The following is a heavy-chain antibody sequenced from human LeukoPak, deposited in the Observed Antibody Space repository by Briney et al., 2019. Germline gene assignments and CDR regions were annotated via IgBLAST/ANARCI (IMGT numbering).Heavy chain of an antibody. CDR1: GYTFTSYY. CDR2: INTSGGST. V-gene: IGHV1-46*03. CDR3: AREAYCGGECYFGLDY. D-gene: IGHD2-21*01. Sequence: ASVKVSCKASGYTFTSYYMHWVRQAPGQGLEWMGIINTSGGSTSYAQKFQGRVTMTRDTSTSTVYMELSSLRAEDTAVYYCAREAYCGGECYFGLDYWGQGTLVTVSS. J-gene: IGHJ4*02.